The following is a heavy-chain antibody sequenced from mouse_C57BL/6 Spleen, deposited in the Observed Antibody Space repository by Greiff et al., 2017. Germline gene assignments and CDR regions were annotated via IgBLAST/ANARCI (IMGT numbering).Heavy chain of an antibody. CDR3: ARDDLDY. Sequence: EVKLVESGGGLVKPGGSLKLSCAASGFTFSSYAMSWVRQTPEKRLEWVATISDGGSYTYYPDNVKGRFTISRDNAKNNLYLQMSHLKSEDTAMYYCARDDLDYWGQGTTLTVSS. J-gene: IGHJ2*01. CDR1: GFTFSSYA. CDR2: ISDGGSYT. V-gene: IGHV5-4*01.